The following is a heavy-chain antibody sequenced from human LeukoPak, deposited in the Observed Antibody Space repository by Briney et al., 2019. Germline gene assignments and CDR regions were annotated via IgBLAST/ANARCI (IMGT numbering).Heavy chain of an antibody. V-gene: IGHV3-48*02. D-gene: IGHD1-26*01. CDR1: GFTFSSYS. CDR2: ISSSSSTI. CDR3: ARGGEWELQDAFDI. Sequence: GPLRLSCAASGFTFSSYSMNWARQAPGKGLEWVSYISSSSSTIYYADSVKGRFTISRDNAKNSLYLQMNSLRDEDTAVYYCARGGEWELQDAFDIWGQGTMVTVSS. J-gene: IGHJ3*02.